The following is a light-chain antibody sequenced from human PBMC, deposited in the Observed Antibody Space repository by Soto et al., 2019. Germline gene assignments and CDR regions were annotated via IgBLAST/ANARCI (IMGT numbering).Light chain of an antibody. Sequence: DIQLTQSPSFLSASVGDRVTITCRASQGIRSNLAWYQQKPGKAPKLLIYAASTLLSGVPSRFSGSGSGTEFTLTISSLQPEDCATYYCQQLNSYGTFGTGTKVDIK. CDR3: QQLNSYGT. V-gene: IGKV1-9*01. CDR2: AAS. CDR1: QGIRSN. J-gene: IGKJ3*01.